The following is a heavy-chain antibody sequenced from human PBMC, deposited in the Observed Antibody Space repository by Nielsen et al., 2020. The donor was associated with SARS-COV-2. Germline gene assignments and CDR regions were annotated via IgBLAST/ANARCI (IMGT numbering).Heavy chain of an antibody. CDR3: ANFY. CDR1: GFTFNIYA. Sequence: GESLKISCIASGFTFNIYAMAWVRQAPGKGLEWVSAISGSGGSTYYADSVKGRFTISRDNSKNTLYLQMNSLRAEDTAVYYCANFYWGQGTLVTVSS. J-gene: IGHJ4*02. V-gene: IGHV3-23*01. CDR2: ISGSGGST.